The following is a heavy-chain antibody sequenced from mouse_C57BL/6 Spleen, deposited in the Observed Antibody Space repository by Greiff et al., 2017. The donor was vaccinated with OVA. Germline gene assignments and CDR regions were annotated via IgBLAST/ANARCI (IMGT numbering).Heavy chain of an antibody. V-gene: IGHV1-15*01. CDR3: TGGYGNFPWFAY. CDR2: IDPETGGT. D-gene: IGHD2-1*01. Sequence: QVHVKQSGAELVRPGASVTLSCKASGYTFTDYEMHWVKQTPVHGLEWIGAIDPETGGTAYNQKFKGKAILTADKSSSTAYMELRSLTSEDSAVYYCTGGYGNFPWFAYWGQGTLVTVSA. J-gene: IGHJ3*01. CDR1: GYTFTDYE.